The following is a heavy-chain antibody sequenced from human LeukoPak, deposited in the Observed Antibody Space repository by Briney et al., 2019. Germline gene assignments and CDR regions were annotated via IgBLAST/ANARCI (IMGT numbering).Heavy chain of an antibody. CDR2: ISGSGGST. V-gene: IGHV3-23*01. D-gene: IGHD5-18*01. J-gene: IGHJ4*02. CDR3: VLLKRGYSYGYADY. CDR1: GFTFSSYA. Sequence: GGSLRLSCAASGFTFSSYAMSWVRQAPGKGLEWVSAISGSGGSTYYADSVKGRFTISRDNSKNTLYLQMNSLRAEDTAVYYCVLLKRGYSYGYADYGGQGTLVTVSS.